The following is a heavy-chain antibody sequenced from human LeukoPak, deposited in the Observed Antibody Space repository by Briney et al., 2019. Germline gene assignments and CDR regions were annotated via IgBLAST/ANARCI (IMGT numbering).Heavy chain of an antibody. CDR3: ARGIQDFTRVFDY. J-gene: IGHJ4*02. CDR2: ICNSGSI. Sequence: SETLSLTCNVSGGSVSSGSYCWNWVRQPPGKRLEWIAYICNSGSIDHNPSLKSRVAISVDTSKNHFSLKLSSVTAADTAVYYCARGIQDFTRVFDYWGQGTLVTVSS. V-gene: IGHV4-61*03. D-gene: IGHD2-2*01. CDR1: GGSVSSGSYC.